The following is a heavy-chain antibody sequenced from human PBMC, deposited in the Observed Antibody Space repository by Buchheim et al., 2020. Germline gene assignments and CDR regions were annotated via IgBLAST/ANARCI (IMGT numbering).Heavy chain of an antibody. CDR2: IDGRGDGT. CDR3: AKDGVRTPSSKDESFYDY. J-gene: IGHJ4*02. Sequence: EVQLLESGGGLEQPGGSLRLSCAVSGFTFSNYAMSWVRQAPGKGLEWVSAIDGRGDGTYYADSVKGRFTISRDNAKNTVFLQMNSLRVEDSAVYYCAKDGVRTPSSKDESFYDYWGQGTL. V-gene: IGHV3-23*01. D-gene: IGHD2-2*01. CDR1: GFTFSNYA.